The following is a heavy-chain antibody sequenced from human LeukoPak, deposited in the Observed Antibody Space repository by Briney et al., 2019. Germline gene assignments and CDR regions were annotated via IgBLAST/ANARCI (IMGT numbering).Heavy chain of an antibody. J-gene: IGHJ4*02. CDR1: GGSISSYY. D-gene: IGHD5-24*01. Sequence: SETLSLTCTVSGGSISSYYWSWIRQPPGKGLEWIGYIYYSGSTNYNPSLKSRVTISVDTSKNQFSLKLSSVTAADTAVYYCARQVPTGDDYFDYWGQGTLVTVSS. CDR2: IYYSGST. V-gene: IGHV4-59*01. CDR3: ARQVPTGDDYFDY.